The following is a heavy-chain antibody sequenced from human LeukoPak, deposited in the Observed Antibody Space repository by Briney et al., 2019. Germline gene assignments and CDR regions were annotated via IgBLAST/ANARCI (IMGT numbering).Heavy chain of an antibody. D-gene: IGHD2-15*01. V-gene: IGHV4-59*01. CDR2: MYHSGIT. CDR3: ARESNCSGGSCPKSNWFDP. CDR1: GDSISSYY. Sequence: SETLSLTCTVSGDSISSYYWSWIRQTPGKGLEWIGYMYHSGITKYNPSLKSRVTISVDTSKNQFSLKLSSVTAADTAVYYCARESNCSGGSCPKSNWFDPWGQGTLVTVSS. J-gene: IGHJ5*02.